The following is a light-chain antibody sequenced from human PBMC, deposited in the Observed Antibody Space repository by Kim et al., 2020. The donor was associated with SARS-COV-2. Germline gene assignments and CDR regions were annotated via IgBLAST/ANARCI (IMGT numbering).Light chain of an antibody. Sequence: QSVLTQPPSVSGAPGQTVSILCSGTRSNIGAGFDVHWYQQVPGAAPRLLIYGFTNRPSGVPDRFSGSRYDTSASLAITGLQPEDEADYYCGCYDGSISGSLFGGGTQLTVL. V-gene: IGLV1-40*01. CDR2: GFT. J-gene: IGLJ2*01. CDR1: RSNIGAGFD. CDR3: GCYDGSISGSL.